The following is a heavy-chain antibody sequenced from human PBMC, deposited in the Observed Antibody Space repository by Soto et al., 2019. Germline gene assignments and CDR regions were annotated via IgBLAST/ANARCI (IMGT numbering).Heavy chain of an antibody. CDR3: ARGTIFGVVTNYYYYGMDV. J-gene: IGHJ6*02. CDR1: GGTFSSYA. V-gene: IGHV1-69*13. CDR2: IIPIFGTA. D-gene: IGHD3-3*01. Sequence: SVKVSCKASGGTFSSYAISWVRQAPGQGLEWMGGIIPIFGTANYAQKFQGRVTITADESTSTAYMELSSLRSEDTAVYYCARGTIFGVVTNYYYYGMDVWGQGTTVTVSS.